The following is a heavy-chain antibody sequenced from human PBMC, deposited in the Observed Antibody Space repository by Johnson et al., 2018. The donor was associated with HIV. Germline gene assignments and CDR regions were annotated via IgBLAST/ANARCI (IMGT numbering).Heavy chain of an antibody. CDR2: INWNGGNT. D-gene: IGHD3-22*01. Sequence: VQLVESGGGVVRPGGSLRLSCAASGFTFDDYGMSLVRQVPGKGLEWVSGINWNGGNTGYADSVKDRFIISSDNAKNSLYLQMNSLRAEDTALYYCARDLITMIGAPDLGDAFDIWGQGTMVTVSS. CDR1: GFTFDDYG. CDR3: ARDLITMIGAPDLGDAFDI. J-gene: IGHJ3*02. V-gene: IGHV3-20*04.